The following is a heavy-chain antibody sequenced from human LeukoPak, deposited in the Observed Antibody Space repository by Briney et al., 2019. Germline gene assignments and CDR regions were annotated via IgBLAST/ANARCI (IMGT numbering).Heavy chain of an antibody. CDR1: GGTFSSYT. D-gene: IGHD3-3*01. CDR3: ASLITIFGVVIQDAFDI. CDR2: IIPILGIA. J-gene: IGHJ3*02. Sequence: SVKVSCKASGGTFSSYTISWVRQAPGQGLEWMGRIIPILGIANYAQKFQGRVTITADKSTSTAYMELSSLRSEDTAVYYCASLITIFGVVIQDAFDIWGQGTMVTVSS. V-gene: IGHV1-69*02.